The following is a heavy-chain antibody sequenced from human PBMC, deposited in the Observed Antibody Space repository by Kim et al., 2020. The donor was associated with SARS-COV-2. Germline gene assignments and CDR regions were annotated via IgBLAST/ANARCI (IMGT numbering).Heavy chain of an antibody. CDR3: ARGGGDQQLVPGGFDY. CDR2: IWYDGSNK. D-gene: IGHD6-13*01. CDR1: GFTFSSYG. J-gene: IGHJ4*02. V-gene: IGHV3-33*01. Sequence: GGSLRLSCAASGFTFSSYGMHWVRQAPGKGLEWVAVIWYDGSNKYYADSVKGRFTISRDNSKNTLYLQMNSLRAEDTAVYYCARGGGDQQLVPGGFDYWGQGTLVTVSS.